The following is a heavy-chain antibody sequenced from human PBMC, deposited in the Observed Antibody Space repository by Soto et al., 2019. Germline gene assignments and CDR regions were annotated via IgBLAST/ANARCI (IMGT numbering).Heavy chain of an antibody. Sequence: PGGSLRLSCAASGFTVSSHHMTWVRQAPGRGPEWVSTIYPAGNTFYADSVKGRFTNSRDTSKNMLSLQMNSLRADDTAVYYCARGLDTAKSGYWGQGTLVTVSS. J-gene: IGHJ4*02. CDR3: ARGLDTAKSGY. CDR1: GFTVSSHH. D-gene: IGHD5-18*01. V-gene: IGHV3-53*01. CDR2: IYPAGNT.